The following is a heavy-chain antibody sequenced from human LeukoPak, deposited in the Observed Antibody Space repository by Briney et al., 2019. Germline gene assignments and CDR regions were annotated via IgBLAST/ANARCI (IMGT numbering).Heavy chain of an antibody. Sequence: KPSETLSLTCTVSGGSISSSTYYWGWIRQPPGKGLEWVGSIYKSGSTYYSPSLKSRVTISVDTSKNQFSLKLSSVTAADTAVYYCAKDSGPYTSGYYGHWGQGTLVTVSS. J-gene: IGHJ4*02. D-gene: IGHD3-22*01. CDR1: GGSISSSTYY. CDR3: AKDSGPYTSGYYGH. V-gene: IGHV4-39*02. CDR2: IYKSGST.